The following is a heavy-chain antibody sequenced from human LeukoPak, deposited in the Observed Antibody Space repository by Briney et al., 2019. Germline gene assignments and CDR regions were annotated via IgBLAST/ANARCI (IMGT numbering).Heavy chain of an antibody. CDR2: IYYSGTT. J-gene: IGHJ4*02. Sequence: PSETLSLTCSVSGGSINTRSYYWGWIRQPPGEGLEWIGSIYYSGTTYYNPSLKSRVTISVDTSKNQFSLKLSSVTAADTAVYYCARSLPVGEFYTARYYFDYWGQGTLVTVSS. D-gene: IGHD3-10*01. V-gene: IGHV4-39*07. CDR1: GGSINTRSYY. CDR3: ARSLPVGEFYTARYYFDY.